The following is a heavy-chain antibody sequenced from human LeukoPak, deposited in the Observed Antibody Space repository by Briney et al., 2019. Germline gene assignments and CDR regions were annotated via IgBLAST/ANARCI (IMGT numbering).Heavy chain of an antibody. CDR2: IYHGGSS. D-gene: IGHD2-2*01. CDR1: GYSITSGSY. CDR3: ARNGSSCSSTSCYGTPFDN. V-gene: IGHV4-38-2*02. Sequence: SETLSLTCTVSGYSITSGSYWGWIRQPPGKGLERIGSIYHGGSSYYNPSLKSRVTISVDTSKNQFSLKLSSVTAADTAVYYCARNGSSCSSTSCYGTPFDNWGQGALVTVSS. J-gene: IGHJ4*02.